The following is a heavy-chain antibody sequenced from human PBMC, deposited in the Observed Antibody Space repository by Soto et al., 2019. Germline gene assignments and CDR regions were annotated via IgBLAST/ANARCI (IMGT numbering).Heavy chain of an antibody. V-gene: IGHV4-34*01. CDR1: GGYFSGYY. Sequence: SETLSLTCAVYGGYFSGYYWSWIRQPPGKGLEWIGEINHSGSTNYNPSLKSRVTISVDTSKNQFSLKLSSVTAADTAVYYCARARGIAARPGYYYGMDVWGQGTTVTVSS. CDR2: INHSGST. J-gene: IGHJ6*02. D-gene: IGHD6-6*01. CDR3: ARARGIAARPGYYYGMDV.